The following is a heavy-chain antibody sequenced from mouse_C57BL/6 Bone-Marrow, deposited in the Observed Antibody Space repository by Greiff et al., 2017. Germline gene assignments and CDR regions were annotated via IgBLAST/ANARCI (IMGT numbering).Heavy chain of an antibody. CDR1: GYTFTNYW. Sequence: QVQLKQSGAELVRPGTSVKMSCKASGYTFTNYWIGWAKQRPGHGLEWIGDIYPGGGYTNYNEKFKGKATLNADKSSSTAYMQFSSLTSEDSAIYYCARFDGYYLRLDYWGQGTSVTVSS. CDR2: IYPGGGYT. D-gene: IGHD2-3*01. V-gene: IGHV1-63*01. CDR3: ARFDGYYLRLDY. J-gene: IGHJ4*01.